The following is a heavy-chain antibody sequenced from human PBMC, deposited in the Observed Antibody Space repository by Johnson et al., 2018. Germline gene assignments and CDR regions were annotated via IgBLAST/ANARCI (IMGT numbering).Heavy chain of an antibody. D-gene: IGHD6-19*01. CDR1: GYTFTSYD. Sequence: QVQLVQSGAEVKKPGASVKVSCKASGYTFTSYDINWVRQATGQGLEWMGWMNPNTGNTGYAQKCQGRVTMTRNTSITTAYMELSSLRSEDTAVYYCARAPGRAMAGTGGYWGQGTLVTVSS. V-gene: IGHV1-8*01. CDR3: ARAPGRAMAGTGGY. CDR2: MNPNTGNT. J-gene: IGHJ4*02.